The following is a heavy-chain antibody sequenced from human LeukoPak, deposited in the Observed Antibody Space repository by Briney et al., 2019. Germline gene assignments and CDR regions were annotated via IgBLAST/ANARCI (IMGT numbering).Heavy chain of an antibody. CDR3: ARSDTHHIHSSSWHFDY. Sequence: SETLSLTCTVSGGSISSSYWSWIRQVPGKGLEWIGYSSYSGSSNYNPSLKSRVTISVDTSKTQFSLYLNSVTAADTAVYYCARSDTHHIHSSSWHFDYWGQGTLVTVSS. J-gene: IGHJ4*02. D-gene: IGHD6-13*01. CDR1: GGSISSSY. CDR2: SSYSGSS. V-gene: IGHV4-59*01.